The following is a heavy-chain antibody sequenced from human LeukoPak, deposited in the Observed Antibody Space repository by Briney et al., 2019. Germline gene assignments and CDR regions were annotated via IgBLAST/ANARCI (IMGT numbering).Heavy chain of an antibody. CDR1: GGSITSFY. J-gene: IGHJ3*02. CDR2: IYSSGST. V-gene: IGHV4-59*12. Sequence: PSETLSLTCTLSGGSITSFYWTWIRQPPGKGLEWLGYIYSSGSTNYNPSLKSRVTMSLGTSNKQFSLTLSSVTAADTAVYYCARDITLIVVSGVFDIWGQGTMVTVSS. D-gene: IGHD3-22*01. CDR3: ARDITLIVVSGVFDI.